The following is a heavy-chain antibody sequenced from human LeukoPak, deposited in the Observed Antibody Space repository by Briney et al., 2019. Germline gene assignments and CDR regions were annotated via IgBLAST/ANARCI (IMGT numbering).Heavy chain of an antibody. CDR2: ISYDGSNK. Sequence: GRSLRLSCAASGFTFSSHAMHWVRQAPGKGLEWVAVISYDGSNKYYADSVKGRFTISRDNSKNTLYLQMNSLRAEDTAVYYCARDSARWYYMDVWGKGTTVTVSS. J-gene: IGHJ6*03. CDR3: ARDSARWYYMDV. CDR1: GFTFSSHA. V-gene: IGHV3-30*01. D-gene: IGHD6-6*01.